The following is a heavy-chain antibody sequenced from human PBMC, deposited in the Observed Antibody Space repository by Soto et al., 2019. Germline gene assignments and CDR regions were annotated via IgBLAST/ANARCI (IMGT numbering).Heavy chain of an antibody. V-gene: IGHV3-23*01. J-gene: IGHJ6*04. CDR1: GFTLSDAW. CDR2: ISGSGGST. Sequence: GGSLRLSCAASGFTLSDAWLNWVRQAPEKGLEWVSAISGSGGSTYYADSVKGRFTISRDNSKNTLYLQMNSLRAEDTAVYYCAKGLNYYGSGSYYNGGMDVWGKGTTVTVSS. CDR3: AKGLNYYGSGSYYNGGMDV. D-gene: IGHD3-10*01.